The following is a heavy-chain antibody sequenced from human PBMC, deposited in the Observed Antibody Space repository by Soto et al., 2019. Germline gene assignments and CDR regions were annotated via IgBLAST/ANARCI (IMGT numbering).Heavy chain of an antibody. D-gene: IGHD4-4*01. CDR3: ARSRDGYSFYFYYGMDG. Sequence: PGGSLRLSCAASGFTFTSYGMHWVRRAPGKGLEWMALILHDGSAEYYADSVKGRFTISRDNSKNTLYLQMNSLRAEDTAVYYCARSRDGYSFYFYYGMDGWGQGTTVTVSS. V-gene: IGHV3-30*03. J-gene: IGHJ6*02. CDR2: ILHDGSAE. CDR1: GFTFTSYG.